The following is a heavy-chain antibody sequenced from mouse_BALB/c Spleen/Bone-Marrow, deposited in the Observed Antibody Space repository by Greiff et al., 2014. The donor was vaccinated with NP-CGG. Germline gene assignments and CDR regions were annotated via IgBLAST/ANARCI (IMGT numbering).Heavy chain of an antibody. CDR3: SRLSYDYDGAWFAY. D-gene: IGHD2-4*01. J-gene: IGHJ3*01. Sequence: VQLKQAGGDLVRPGGSLKLSCAASGFTFSSYDMSWGRQTPDKRLEWVGNMGMGGSYASYPDSVKGRFTISRDNAKNTLYLQMSSLKSEDTAMYYCSRLSYDYDGAWFAYWGQGTLVTVSA. CDR1: GFTFSSYD. V-gene: IGHV5-6*01. CDR2: MGMGGSYA.